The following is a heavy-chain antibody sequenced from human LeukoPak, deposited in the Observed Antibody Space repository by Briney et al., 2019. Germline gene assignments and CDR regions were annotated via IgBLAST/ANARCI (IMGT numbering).Heavy chain of an antibody. J-gene: IGHJ5*02. CDR1: RDSLPKYL. Sequence: SETLPLTRLVSRDSLPKYLWCWIRQPPAQGLAWVGSMSYSGSTNYTPSVKSRVTMSVDTTKNQFSLRLNSVTAADAAVYYCARRRAEGGSNGHYNWFDPWGQGTLVTVSS. CDR3: ARRRAEGGSNGHYNWFDP. V-gene: IGHV4-59*08. CDR2: MSYSGST. D-gene: IGHD6-13*01.